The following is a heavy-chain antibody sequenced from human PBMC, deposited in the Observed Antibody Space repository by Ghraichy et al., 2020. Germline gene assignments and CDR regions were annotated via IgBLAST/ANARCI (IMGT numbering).Heavy chain of an antibody. V-gene: IGHV3-23*01. CDR3: TNSRGHCTSATCYSDY. CDR1: GFTFSIYA. Sequence: SLNISCAASGFTFSIYAMTWVRQAPGKGLEWVSAVTPGGDSTFYADSVKGRFTISRDNSKHTVYLQMNSLRDEDTAVYYCTNSRGHCTSATCYSDYWGQGTPVTVSS. CDR2: VTPGGDST. J-gene: IGHJ4*02. D-gene: IGHD2-2*01.